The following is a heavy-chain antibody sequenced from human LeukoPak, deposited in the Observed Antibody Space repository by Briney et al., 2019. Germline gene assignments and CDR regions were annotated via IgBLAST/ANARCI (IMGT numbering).Heavy chain of an antibody. CDR2: ISGSGGST. Sequence: GGSLRLSCAASGFTFSSYAMSWVRQAPGKGLEWVSAISGSGGSTYYADSVKGRFTISRDNSKNTLYLQMNSLRAEDTAVYYCATNGYSGTYNRYFDSWGQGTLVTVSS. J-gene: IGHJ4*02. V-gene: IGHV3-23*01. D-gene: IGHD1-26*01. CDR1: GFTFSSYA. CDR3: ATNGYSGTYNRYFDS.